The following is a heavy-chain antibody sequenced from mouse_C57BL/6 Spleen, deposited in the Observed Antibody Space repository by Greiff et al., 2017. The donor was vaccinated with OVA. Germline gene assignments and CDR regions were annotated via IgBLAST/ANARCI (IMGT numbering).Heavy chain of an antibody. D-gene: IGHD2-4*01. CDR1: GYTFTSYW. Sequence: QVQLQQPGAELVKPGASAKLSCKASGYTFTSYWMPWVKPRPGQGLEWIGMLPPNSGSTNYNEKFKSKATLTVDKSSSTAYMQLSSLTSEDSAVYYCARDDYDYFDYWGQGTTLTVSS. CDR3: ARDDYDYFDY. J-gene: IGHJ2*01. V-gene: IGHV1-64*01. CDR2: LPPNSGST.